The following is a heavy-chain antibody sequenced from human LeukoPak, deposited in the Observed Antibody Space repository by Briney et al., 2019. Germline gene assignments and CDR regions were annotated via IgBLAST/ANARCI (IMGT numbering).Heavy chain of an antibody. CDR1: GFTFSATW. J-gene: IGHJ5*02. CDR2: IKKDGSQK. CDR3: AIVGWEVLNLHFDP. Sequence: GGSLRLSCFASGFTFSATWMSWVRQAPGKGLEWVATIKKDGSQKYYVDPVKGRFTISRDNAENSLYLQMNSLRVEDTATYYCAIVGWEVLNLHFDPWGQGTLVTVSS. V-gene: IGHV3-7*03. D-gene: IGHD1-26*01.